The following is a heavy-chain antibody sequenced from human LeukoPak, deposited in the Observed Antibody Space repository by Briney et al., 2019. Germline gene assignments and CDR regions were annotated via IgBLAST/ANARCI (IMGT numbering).Heavy chain of an antibody. J-gene: IGHJ4*02. CDR2: ISSSGDPI. Sequence: GGSLRLSCASSGFTFKNYDINWVRQAPGKGLEWVSYISSSGDPIYYADSVRGRFTISRDNAKNSLYLQMDSLRVDDTAVYYCAKDLGYDYVWGEGNFYDYWGQGTLVTVSS. D-gene: IGHD3-16*01. CDR3: AKDLGYDYVWGEGNFYDY. CDR1: GFTFKNYD. V-gene: IGHV3-48*03.